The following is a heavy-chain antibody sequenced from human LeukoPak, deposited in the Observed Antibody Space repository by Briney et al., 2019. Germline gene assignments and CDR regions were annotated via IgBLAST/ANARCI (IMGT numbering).Heavy chain of an antibody. CDR1: GYTFTGYY. J-gene: IGHJ4*02. CDR2: INPNSGGT. D-gene: IGHD2-2*01. CDR3: ARVFVVVPAAIGSPLGY. Sequence: ASVKVSCKASGYTFTGYYMHWVRQAPGQGLEWMGRINPNSGGTNYAQKFQGRVTMTRDTSISTAYMELSRLRSDDTAVYYCARVFVVVPAAIGSPLGYWGQGTLVTVSS. V-gene: IGHV1-2*06.